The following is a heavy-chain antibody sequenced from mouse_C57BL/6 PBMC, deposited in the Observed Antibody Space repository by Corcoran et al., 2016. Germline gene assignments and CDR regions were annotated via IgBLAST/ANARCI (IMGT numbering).Heavy chain of an antibody. CDR1: GYTFTDYY. J-gene: IGHJ3*01. CDR3: ARPNWAAWFAY. CDR2: INPNNGGT. V-gene: IGHV1-26*01. Sequence: EVQLQQSGPELVKPGASVKISCKASGYTFTDYYMNWVKQSHGKSLEWIGDINPNNGGTSYNQKFKGKATLTVDKSSSTAYMELRSLTSEDSAVYYCARPNWAAWFAYWGQGTLVTVSA. D-gene: IGHD4-1*01.